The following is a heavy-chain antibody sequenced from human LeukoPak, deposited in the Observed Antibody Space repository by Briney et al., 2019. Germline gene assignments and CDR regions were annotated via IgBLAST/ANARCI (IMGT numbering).Heavy chain of an antibody. CDR1: GGSISSSSYY. D-gene: IGHD6-13*01. V-gene: IGHV4-39*07. J-gene: IGHJ4*02. CDR2: IYYSGST. Sequence: SETLSLTCTVSGGSISSSSYYWGWIRQPPGKGLEWIGSIYYSGSTYYNPSLKSRVTISVDTSKNQFSLKLSSVTAADTAVYYCARRSSSFDYWGQGTLVTVSS. CDR3: ARRSSSFDY.